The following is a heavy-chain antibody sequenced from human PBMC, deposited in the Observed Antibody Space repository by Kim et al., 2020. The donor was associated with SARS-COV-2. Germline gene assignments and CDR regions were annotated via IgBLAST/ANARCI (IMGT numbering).Heavy chain of an antibody. V-gene: IGHV3-53*01. CDR1: GFTVSSNH. J-gene: IGHJ6*02. Sequence: GGSLRLSCVASGFTVSSNHMTWVRQAPGKGLEWVSVIYSGGSTYYADSVKGRLTISRDNSKNTLYLQMNSLRAEDTAVYYCARDGAVPMDVWGQGTTVTVSS. CDR2: IYSGGST. CDR3: ARDGAVPMDV.